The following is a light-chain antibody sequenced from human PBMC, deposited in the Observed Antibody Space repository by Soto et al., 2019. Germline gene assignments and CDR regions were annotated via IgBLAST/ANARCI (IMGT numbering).Light chain of an antibody. CDR3: QQSYSSLPT. V-gene: IGKV1-39*01. CDR1: QSVSSN. J-gene: IGKJ1*01. CDR2: AAS. Sequence: QSPGTLSLSKRERATLSCRASQSVSSNYLAWYQQKPGKAPKLLIFAASSLQSGVPSRFSGSRSGPDFTLTISSLQPEDFATYYCQQSYSSLPTFSHGT.